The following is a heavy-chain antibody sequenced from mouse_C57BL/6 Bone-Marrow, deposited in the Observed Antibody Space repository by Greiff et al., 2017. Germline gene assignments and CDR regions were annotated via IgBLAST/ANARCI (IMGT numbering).Heavy chain of an antibody. CDR1: GYTFTSYD. J-gene: IGHJ2*01. CDR3: ARSPIYTLAYFDY. Sequence: VQLQQSGPELVKPGASVTLSCKASGYTFTSYDINWVKQRPGQGLEWIGWIYPRDGSTKYNEKFKGKATLTGDTSSSTAYMELHSLTSEDSAIYFCARSPIYTLAYFDYWGQGTTLTVSS. D-gene: IGHD5-1-1*01. CDR2: IYPRDGST. V-gene: IGHV1-85*01.